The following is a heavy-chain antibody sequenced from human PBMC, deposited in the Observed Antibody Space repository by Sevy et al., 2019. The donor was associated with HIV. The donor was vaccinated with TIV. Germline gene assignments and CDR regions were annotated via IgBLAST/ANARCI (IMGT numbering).Heavy chain of an antibody. CDR1: GFNFSSYG. Sequence: GGSLRLSCAASGFNFSSYGMHWVRQAPGKGLEWVAVISYDGSSKYYADSVKGRFTISRDNSKNTVYLQINRLRAEDMAVYYCAKESVSYYDFWSGHDAFAIWGQGTMVTVSS. CDR2: ISYDGSSK. CDR3: AKESVSYYDFWSGHDAFAI. J-gene: IGHJ3*02. D-gene: IGHD3-3*01. V-gene: IGHV3-30*18.